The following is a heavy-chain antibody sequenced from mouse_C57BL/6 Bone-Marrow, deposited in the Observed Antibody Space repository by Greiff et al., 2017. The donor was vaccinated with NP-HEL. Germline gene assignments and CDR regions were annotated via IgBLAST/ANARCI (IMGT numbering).Heavy chain of an antibody. CDR2: INYDGSST. Sequence: DVMLVESEGGLVQPGSSMKLSCTASGFTFSDYYMAWVRQVPEKGLEWVANINYDGSSTYYLDSLKSRFIISRDNAKNILYLQMSSLKSEDTATYYCARDLLYYYGSSWYFDVWGTGTTVTVSS. CDR3: ARDLLYYYGSSWYFDV. V-gene: IGHV5-16*01. CDR1: GFTFSDYY. J-gene: IGHJ1*03. D-gene: IGHD1-1*01.